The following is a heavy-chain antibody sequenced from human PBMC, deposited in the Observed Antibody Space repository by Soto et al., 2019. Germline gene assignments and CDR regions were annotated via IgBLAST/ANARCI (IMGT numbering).Heavy chain of an antibody. J-gene: IGHJ3*02. CDR3: ARGGRAQFDNDAFDI. D-gene: IGHD3-16*01. CDR2: IIPIFGTA. CDR1: GGTFSSYA. Sequence: GAPVKVSCKASGGTFSSYAISWVRQAPGQGLEWMGGIIPIFGTANYAQKFQGRVTITADESMSTAYMELSSLRSEDTAVYYCARGGRAQFDNDAFDIWGQGTMVTVSS. V-gene: IGHV1-69*13.